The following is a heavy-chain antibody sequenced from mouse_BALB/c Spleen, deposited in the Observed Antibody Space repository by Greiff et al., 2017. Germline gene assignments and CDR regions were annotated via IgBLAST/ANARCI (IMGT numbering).Heavy chain of an antibody. CDR1: GFNFTDTY. J-gene: IGHJ4*01. Sequence: VQLQQSGAELVKPGASVKLSCTASGFNFTDTYMHWVKQRPEQGLEWIGRIDPANGNTKYDPKFQGKATITADTSSNTAYLQLSSLTSEDAAVYYCARFVPGSLDYWGQGTSVTVSS. V-gene: IGHV14-3*02. CDR3: ARFVPGSLDY. CDR2: IDPANGNT.